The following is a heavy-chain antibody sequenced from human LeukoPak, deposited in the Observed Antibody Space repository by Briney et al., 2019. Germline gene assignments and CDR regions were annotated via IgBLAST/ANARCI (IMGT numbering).Heavy chain of an antibody. J-gene: IGHJ4*02. Sequence: PGGSLRLSCAASGFTFSSYGMHWVRQAPGKGLEWVAVIWYDGSNKYYADPVKGRFTISRDNSKNTLYLQMNSLRAEDTAVYYCARVAAAGSLDYWGQGTLVTVSS. V-gene: IGHV3-33*01. D-gene: IGHD6-13*01. CDR3: ARVAAAGSLDY. CDR2: IWYDGSNK. CDR1: GFTFSSYG.